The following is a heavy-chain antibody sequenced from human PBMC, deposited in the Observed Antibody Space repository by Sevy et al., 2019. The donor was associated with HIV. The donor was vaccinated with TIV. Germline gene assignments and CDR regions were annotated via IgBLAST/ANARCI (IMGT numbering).Heavy chain of an antibody. CDR3: AKGGSSSPYYFDY. Sequence: GGSLRLSCAASGFTFSSYAMSWVRQAPGKGLEWVSAISGSGGSTYYADSVKGRFTISRDNSKNTLYLQMNSLRAEDTALYYCAKGGSSSPYYFDYWGQGTLVTVSS. J-gene: IGHJ4*02. V-gene: IGHV3-23*01. D-gene: IGHD6-13*01. CDR1: GFTFSSYA. CDR2: ISGSGGST.